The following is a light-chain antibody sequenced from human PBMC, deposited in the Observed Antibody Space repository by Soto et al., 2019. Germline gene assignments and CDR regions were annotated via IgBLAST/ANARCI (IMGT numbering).Light chain of an antibody. V-gene: IGLV2-14*01. Sequence: QSVLTQPASVSGSPGQSITISCTGTGSDIGSYNFVSWYQHHPGKAPKLMIYEVSNRPSGVSDRFSGSKSDNTASLSISGLQAEDEGDYYCYSYTISSTYVFGTGTKLTVL. CDR2: EVS. CDR3: YSYTISSTYV. CDR1: GSDIGSYNF. J-gene: IGLJ1*01.